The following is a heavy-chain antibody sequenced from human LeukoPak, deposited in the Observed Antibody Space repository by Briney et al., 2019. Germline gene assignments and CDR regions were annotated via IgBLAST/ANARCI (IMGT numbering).Heavy chain of an antibody. CDR1: GFTFGDYY. Sequence: PGGSLRLSCAASGFTFGDYYMSWIRQAPGKGLDWVSYISSSGSTIYYADSVKGRFTISRDNAKNSLYLQMNSLRAEDTAVYYCARVRMGISHYYYMDVWGKGTMVTVSS. CDR3: ARVRMGISHYYYMDV. D-gene: IGHD7-27*01. V-gene: IGHV3-11*04. CDR2: ISSSGSTI. J-gene: IGHJ6*03.